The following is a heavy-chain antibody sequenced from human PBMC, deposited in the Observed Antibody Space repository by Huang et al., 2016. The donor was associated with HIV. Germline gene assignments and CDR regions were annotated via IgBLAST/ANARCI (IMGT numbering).Heavy chain of an antibody. D-gene: IGHD6-13*01. J-gene: IGHJ5*01. CDR1: GFSILIYY. Sequence: QVQLVQSGAEVTKPGASVTISCKASGFSILIYYIHWVRQAPGQGLEWMGIVNPSGGGADYAQKFKGRVTMTRDTSTRTLYMELSSLRSEDTAVYYCAREGITPSGTEVSGFDFWGQGTPVSVSS. CDR3: AREGITPSGTEVSGFDF. V-gene: IGHV1-46*03. CDR2: VNPSGGGA.